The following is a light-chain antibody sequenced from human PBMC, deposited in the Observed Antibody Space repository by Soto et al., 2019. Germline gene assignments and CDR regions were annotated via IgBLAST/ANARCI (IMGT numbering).Light chain of an antibody. Sequence: VLTQPPSAFGTPGQRVTISCSGSSSNIGINSVSWYQQLPGTAPKLLIYSNDQRPSGVPGRFSGSKSGTSASLAISWLQSGDEADDYCAAWDDSLNGYVFGTGTKVTVL. V-gene: IGLV1-44*01. CDR3: AAWDDSLNGYV. J-gene: IGLJ1*01. CDR2: SND. CDR1: SSNIGINS.